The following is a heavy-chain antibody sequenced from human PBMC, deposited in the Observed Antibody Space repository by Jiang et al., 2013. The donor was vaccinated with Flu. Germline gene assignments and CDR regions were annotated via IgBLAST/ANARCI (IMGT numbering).Heavy chain of an antibody. CDR2: IFYSGST. CDR3: STHDYSHYGVDY. J-gene: IGHJ4*02. CDR1: GASISSGSYY. V-gene: IGHV4-39*01. Sequence: GLVKPSETLSLTCTVSGASISSGSYYWGWIRQPPGQGLEWIGSIFYSGSTYYNPSLKSRVTISVDTSKNQFSLKVTSVTAADTAVYYCSTHDYSHYGVDYWGQGTLVTVSS. D-gene: IGHD4-11*01.